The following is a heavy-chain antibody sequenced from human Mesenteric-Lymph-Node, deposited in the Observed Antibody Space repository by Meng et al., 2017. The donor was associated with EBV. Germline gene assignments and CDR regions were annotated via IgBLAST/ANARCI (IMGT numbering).Heavy chain of an antibody. V-gene: IGHV4-34*11. CDR2: IHYSGST. Sequence: QGQLQQGGAGLLKPSETLSPTFAVYGGSFSGYYWSWIRQPPGKGLEWIGYIHYSGSTKYNPSLESRVTILVDTSKNQFSLKLSSVTAADTAMYYCARVQWLPTQGLLYVPWGQGTLVTVSS. J-gene: IGHJ5*02. CDR3: ARVQWLPTQGLLYVP. D-gene: IGHD6-19*01. CDR1: GGSFSGYY.